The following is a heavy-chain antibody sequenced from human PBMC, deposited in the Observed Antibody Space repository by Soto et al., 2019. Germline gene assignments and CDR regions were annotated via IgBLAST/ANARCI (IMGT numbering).Heavy chain of an antibody. J-gene: IGHJ6*02. CDR2: ISGSGDST. D-gene: IGHD6-13*01. Sequence: EVQLLESGGGLVQPGGSLRLSCAPSGFTFSSYAMSWFRQAPGKGLEWVSVISGSGDSTYYADSVRGRFTISRDNSKNTLYLQMNSLRAEDTAVYYCAKDRDGAAAGPTKFYGMDVWGQGTTVTVSS. CDR3: AKDRDGAAAGPTKFYGMDV. CDR1: GFTFSSYA. V-gene: IGHV3-23*01.